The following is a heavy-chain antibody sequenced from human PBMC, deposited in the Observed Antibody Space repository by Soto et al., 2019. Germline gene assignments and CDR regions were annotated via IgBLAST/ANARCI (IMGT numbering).Heavy chain of an antibody. CDR1: GFTFSSYA. CDR2: ISGSGGST. CDR3: AKDAGSTVYYGSGSYCDY. D-gene: IGHD3-10*01. V-gene: IGHV3-23*01. Sequence: GGSLRLSCAASGFTFSSYAMSWVRQAPGKGLEWVSAISGSGGSTYYADSVKGRFTISRDNSKNTLYLQMNSLRAEDTAVYYCAKDAGSTVYYGSGSYCDYWGQGTLVTVSS. J-gene: IGHJ4*02.